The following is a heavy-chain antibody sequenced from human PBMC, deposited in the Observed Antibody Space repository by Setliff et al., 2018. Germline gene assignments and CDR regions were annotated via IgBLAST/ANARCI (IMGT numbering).Heavy chain of an antibody. D-gene: IGHD3-3*01. CDR1: GGSFSGYY. CDR3: ARSGYYDFWSGFLNDAFDI. Sequence: PSETLSLTCAVYGGSFSGYYWSWIRQPPGKGLEWIGEINHSGSTNNNPSLKSRVTISVDTSKNQFSLKLSSVTAADTAVYYCARSGYYDFWSGFLNDAFDIWGQGTMVTVSS. J-gene: IGHJ3*02. CDR2: INHSGST. V-gene: IGHV4-34*01.